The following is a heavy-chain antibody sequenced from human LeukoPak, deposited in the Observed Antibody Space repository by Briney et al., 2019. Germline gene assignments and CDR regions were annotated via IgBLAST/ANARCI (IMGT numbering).Heavy chain of an antibody. Sequence: SETLSLTCTVSGGSISSYYWSWIRQPPGKGLEWIGYIYYSGSTNYNPSLKSRVTISVDTSKNQFSLKLSSVTAADTAVYYCARDNRSGYYYDNPAAFDIWGQGTMVTVSS. CDR1: GGSISSYY. D-gene: IGHD3-22*01. J-gene: IGHJ3*02. CDR2: IYYSGST. CDR3: ARDNRSGYYYDNPAAFDI. V-gene: IGHV4-59*01.